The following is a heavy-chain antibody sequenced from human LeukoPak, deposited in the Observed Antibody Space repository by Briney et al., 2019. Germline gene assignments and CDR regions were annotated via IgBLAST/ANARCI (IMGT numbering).Heavy chain of an antibody. D-gene: IGHD1-26*01. CDR2: ISYDGSNK. V-gene: IGHV3-30*18. Sequence: GRSLRLSCAASGFTFSSYGMHWVRQAPGKGLEWVAVISYDGSNKYYADSVKGRFTISRDNSKNTLYLQMNSLRAEDAAVYYCAKPAGVTYRNFDYWGQGTLVTVSS. CDR1: GFTFSSYG. J-gene: IGHJ4*02. CDR3: AKPAGVTYRNFDY.